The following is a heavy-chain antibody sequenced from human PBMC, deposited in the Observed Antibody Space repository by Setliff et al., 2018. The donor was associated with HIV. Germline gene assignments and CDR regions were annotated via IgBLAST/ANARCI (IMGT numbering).Heavy chain of an antibody. V-gene: IGHV4-59*11. CDR2: MYNAGRI. Sequence: PSETLSLTCSFSGGPISSHYWSWIRQTPGKGLEWIGTMYNAGRISYNPSLRSRVTFSVDTSKNQFSLNLRSVTAADTAVYYCARPGSSSYYYALDVWGQGTTVTVSS. CDR1: GGPISSHY. J-gene: IGHJ6*02. D-gene: IGHD3-10*01. CDR3: ARPGSSSYYYALDV.